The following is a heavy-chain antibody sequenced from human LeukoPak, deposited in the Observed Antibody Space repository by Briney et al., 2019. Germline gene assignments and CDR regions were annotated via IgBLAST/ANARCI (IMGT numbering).Heavy chain of an antibody. Sequence: GGSLRLSCAASGFIFSTHALSWVRQAPGKGLEWVSGIVGDGTTYYADSVKRRFIVSRDQSKNTVFLRMNSLRAEDTAVYYCAKDLRQGDGFWEIDYWGQGALVTVSS. CDR3: AKDLRQGDGFWEIDY. V-gene: IGHV3-23*01. J-gene: IGHJ4*02. D-gene: IGHD5-24*01. CDR2: IVGDGTT. CDR1: GFIFSTHA.